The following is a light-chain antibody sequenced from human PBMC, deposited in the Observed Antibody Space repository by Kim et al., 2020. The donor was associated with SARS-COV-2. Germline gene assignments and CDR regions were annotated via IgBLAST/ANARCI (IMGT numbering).Light chain of an antibody. V-gene: IGLV1-47*01. CDR1: TSNIGNNF. CDR2: RNH. Sequence: GQSVTISCSGNTSNIGNNFVNWYQQLPGAAPKLLLYRNHERPSGVPDRISGSKSGTSASLAISGLRAEDEADYYCASWDDRLSGPVFGGGTQLTVL. J-gene: IGLJ3*02. CDR3: ASWDDRLSGPV.